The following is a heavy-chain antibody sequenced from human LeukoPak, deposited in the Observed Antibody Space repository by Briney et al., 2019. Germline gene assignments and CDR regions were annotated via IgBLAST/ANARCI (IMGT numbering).Heavy chain of an antibody. CDR1: GGSISSGSYY. J-gene: IGHJ3*02. CDR3: ARPSSLLRFLGWLQKDAFNI. V-gene: IGHV4-61*02. D-gene: IGHD3-3*01. CDR2: IYTSGST. Sequence: SQTLSLTCTVSGGSISSGSYYWSWIRQPAGKGLEWIGRIYTSGSTNYNPSLKSRVTMSVDTSKNQFSLKLSSVTAADTAVYYWARPSSLLRFLGWLQKDAFNIWAKGKMVTVFS.